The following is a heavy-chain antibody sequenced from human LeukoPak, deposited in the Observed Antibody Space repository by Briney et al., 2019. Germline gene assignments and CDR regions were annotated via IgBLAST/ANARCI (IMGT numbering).Heavy chain of an antibody. CDR1: GDSISSDIW. Sequence: SETLSLTCAVSGDSISSDIWWNWVRQPPGKGLEWIGEIHHSGGINYNPSLKSRVTISLDKSKNQFSLKLSSVTAADTAVYYCARGGYIVVVPAATPYNWFDPWGQGTLVTVSS. CDR2: IHHSGGI. V-gene: IGHV4-4*02. J-gene: IGHJ5*02. CDR3: ARGGYIVVVPAATPYNWFDP. D-gene: IGHD2-2*01.